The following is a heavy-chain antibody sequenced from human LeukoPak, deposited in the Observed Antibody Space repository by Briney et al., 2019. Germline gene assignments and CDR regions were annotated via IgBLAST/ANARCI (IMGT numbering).Heavy chain of an antibody. CDR3: ARLPSLTGPFDY. CDR1: GYTFTSYG. J-gene: IGHJ4*02. D-gene: IGHD3-9*01. V-gene: IGHV1-69*06. CDR2: IIPIFGTA. Sequence: GASVKVSCKASGYTFTSYGISWVRQAPGQGLEWMGWIIPIFGTANYAQKFQGRVTITADKSTSTAYMELSSLRSDDTAVYYCARLPSLTGPFDYWGQGTLVTVSS.